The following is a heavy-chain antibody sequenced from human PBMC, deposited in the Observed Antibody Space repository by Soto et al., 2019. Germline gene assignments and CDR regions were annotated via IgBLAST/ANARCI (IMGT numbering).Heavy chain of an antibody. CDR2: INPNSGGT. V-gene: IGHV1-2*02. J-gene: IGHJ6*02. D-gene: IGHD6-13*01. CDR3: ATNGAAGGHYYYYGMDV. CDR1: GYTFTGYY. Sequence: ASVKVSCKASGYTFTGYYMHWVRQAPGQGLEWMGWINPNSGGTNYAQKFQGRVTMTRDTSISTAYMELSRLRSDDTAVYYCATNGAAGGHYYYYGMDVWGQGTTVTVSS.